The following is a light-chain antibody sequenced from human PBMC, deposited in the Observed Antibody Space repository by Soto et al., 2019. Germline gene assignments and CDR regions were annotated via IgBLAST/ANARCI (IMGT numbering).Light chain of an antibody. V-gene: IGLV2-23*02. Sequence: QSALTQPASVSGSPGQSITISCTGTSSDVGNYNLISWYQHHPGEAPKLLIYEVTKRPSGVSNRFSGTKSGNTASLTISGLQAEDEADYYCCSYAGSIPVIFGGGTKLTVL. J-gene: IGLJ2*01. CDR3: CSYAGSIPVI. CDR1: SSDVGNYNL. CDR2: EVT.